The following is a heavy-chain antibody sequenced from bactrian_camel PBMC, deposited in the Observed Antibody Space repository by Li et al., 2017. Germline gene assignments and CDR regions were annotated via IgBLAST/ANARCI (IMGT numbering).Heavy chain of an antibody. Sequence: HVQLVESGGGSVQAGGSLRLSCVASGYTYNRNCMAWFRQIEGKAREGVAGLHTSDGTARYVESVKGRFTISRHNAENTLYLQMNSLKPEDTAVYYCTIGGIATGRYWGQGTQVTVS. CDR1: GYTYNRNC. CDR3: TIGGIATGRY. V-gene: IGHV3S1*01. J-gene: IGHJ4*01. D-gene: IGHD4*01. CDR2: LHTSDGTA.